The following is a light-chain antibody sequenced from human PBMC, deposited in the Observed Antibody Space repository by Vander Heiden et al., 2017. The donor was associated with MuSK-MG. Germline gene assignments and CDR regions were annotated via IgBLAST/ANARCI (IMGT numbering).Light chain of an antibody. CDR2: AAT. CDR1: QNIGNY. V-gene: IGKV1-39*01. CDR3: QQGDTKPPT. J-gene: IGKJ4*01. Sequence: DIQMTQSPSSLSASVGDRVTIICRATQNIGNYLNWYQQKVGKAPQLLIYAATRLQSGVPSRFSGSGSGTEFTLSISSLQREDFATYYCQQGDTKPPTFGGGTKVEIK.